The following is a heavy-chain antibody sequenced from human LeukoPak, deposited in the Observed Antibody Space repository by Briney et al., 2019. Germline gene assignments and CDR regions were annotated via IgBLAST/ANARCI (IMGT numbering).Heavy chain of an antibody. CDR1: GGSISSYY. D-gene: IGHD6-13*01. CDR2: IYYSGTT. J-gene: IGHJ4*02. V-gene: IGHV4-59*01. Sequence: SETLSLTCTVSGGSISSYYRSWIRQPPGKGLEWIGYIYYSGTTNYNPSLKSRVTISVDTSKNQFSLKLSSETAADTAVYYCARGVYIAAAQYGYWGQGTLVTVSS. CDR3: ARGVYIAAAQYGY.